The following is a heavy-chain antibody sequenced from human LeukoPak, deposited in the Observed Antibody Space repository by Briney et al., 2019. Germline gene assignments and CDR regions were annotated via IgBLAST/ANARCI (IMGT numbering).Heavy chain of an antibody. Sequence: SETLSLTCAVYGESFSGYSWSWIRQPPGKGLEWIGYIYHSGSTYYNPSLKSRVTISVDRSKNQFSLKLSSVTAADTAVYYCARGAKGVTFDYWGQGTLVTVSS. CDR1: GESFSGYS. CDR2: IYHSGST. J-gene: IGHJ4*02. V-gene: IGHV4-30-2*01. CDR3: ARGAKGVTFDY. D-gene: IGHD4-23*01.